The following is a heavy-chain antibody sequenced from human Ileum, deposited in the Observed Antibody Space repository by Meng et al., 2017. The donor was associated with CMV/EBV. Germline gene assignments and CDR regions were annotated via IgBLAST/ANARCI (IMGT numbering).Heavy chain of an antibody. D-gene: IGHD3-3*01. CDR2: IYWNAEV. Sequence: QITLKESGPTLVKPTQTLTLTCTFSGFSLRTSGVGVGWIRQPPGKALEWLALIYWNAEVRYSPSLKNRLTITQDTSTNQVVLTMTNMDPVDTATYYCAHTVNYDFWTGLFDYWGQGTLVTVSS. J-gene: IGHJ4*02. CDR3: AHTVNYDFWTGLFDY. CDR1: GFSLRTSGVG. V-gene: IGHV2-5*01.